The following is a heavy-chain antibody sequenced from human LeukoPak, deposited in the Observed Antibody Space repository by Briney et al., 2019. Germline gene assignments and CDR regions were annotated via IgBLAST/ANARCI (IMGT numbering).Heavy chain of an antibody. CDR3: ARQSWELLRGHEAGDYFDY. V-gene: IGHV4-39*01. Sequence: PSETLSLTCTVSGGSISSSSYYWGWIRQPPGKGLEWIGSIYYSGSTYYNPSLKSRVTISVDTSKNQFSLKLSSVTAADTAVYYCARQSWELLRGHEAGDYFDYWGQGTLVTVSS. D-gene: IGHD1-26*01. CDR1: GGSISSSSYY. J-gene: IGHJ4*02. CDR2: IYYSGST.